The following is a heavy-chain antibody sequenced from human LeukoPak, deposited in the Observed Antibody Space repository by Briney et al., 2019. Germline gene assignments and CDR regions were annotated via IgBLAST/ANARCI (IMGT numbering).Heavy chain of an antibody. J-gene: IGHJ4*02. CDR3: ARHEDLDY. CDR2: IYYSGST. Sequence: SETLSLTCTVSGGSISSSSYYWGWIRQPPGKGLEWIGCIYYSGSTYYNPSLKSRVTISVDTSKNQFSLKLSSVTAADTAVYYCARHEDLDYWGQGTLVTVSS. D-gene: IGHD2-15*01. V-gene: IGHV4-39*01. CDR1: GGSISSSSYY.